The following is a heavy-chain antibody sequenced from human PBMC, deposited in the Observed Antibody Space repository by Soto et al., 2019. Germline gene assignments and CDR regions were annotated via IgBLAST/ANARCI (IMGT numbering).Heavy chain of an antibody. V-gene: IGHV3-23*01. D-gene: IGHD4-4*01. Sequence: GGSLRLSGAASGFTFSSYAMTWVRQAPGKGLEWFAGVSGTGGSAYYADSVKGRFTISRDKSTNTLYLHMNSLRAEDTAVYYCARGSAYSEYDLEYWGQGTLVTVSS. J-gene: IGHJ4*02. CDR1: GFTFSSYA. CDR2: VSGTGGSA. CDR3: ARGSAYSEYDLEY.